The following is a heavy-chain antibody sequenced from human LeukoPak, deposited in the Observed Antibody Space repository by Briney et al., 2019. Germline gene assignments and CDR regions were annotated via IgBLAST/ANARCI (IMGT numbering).Heavy chain of an antibody. CDR3: AKEGYSSSWYSYLDY. CDR1: GFTFSSYW. Sequence: GGSLRLSCAASGFTFSSYWMHWVRQAPGKGLVWVSRINSDGSSTSYADSVKGRFTISRDNAKNTLYLQMNSLRAEDTAVYYCAKEGYSSSWYSYLDYWGQGTLVTVSS. V-gene: IGHV3-74*01. CDR2: INSDGSST. J-gene: IGHJ4*02. D-gene: IGHD6-13*01.